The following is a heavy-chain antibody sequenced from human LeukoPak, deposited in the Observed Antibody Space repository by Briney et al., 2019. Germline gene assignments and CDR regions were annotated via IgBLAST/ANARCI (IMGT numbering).Heavy chain of an antibody. J-gene: IGHJ4*02. V-gene: IGHV1-69*01. CDR1: GGTFSSYA. D-gene: IGHD5-18*01. Sequence: ASVNVSCKASGGTFSSYAISRVRQAPGQGLEWMGGIIPIFGTANYAQKFQGRVTITADESTSTAYMELSSLRSEDTAVYYCARFSTGYSYAPIDYWGQGTLVTVSS. CDR3: ARFSTGYSYAPIDY. CDR2: IIPIFGTA.